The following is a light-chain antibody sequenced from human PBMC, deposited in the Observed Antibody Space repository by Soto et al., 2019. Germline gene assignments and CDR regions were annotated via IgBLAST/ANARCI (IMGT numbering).Light chain of an antibody. CDR2: WAS. CDR3: QQYYTTPRT. Sequence: DIVMTQCPDSLAVSLGERATINCKSSQSVLYSSNNKNYLAWYQQKPGQPPKLLIYWASTRESGVPDRFSGSGSGTDFTLTISSLQAEDVAVYYCQQYYTTPRTLGQGTKVEIK. V-gene: IGKV4-1*01. CDR1: QSVLYSSNNKNY. J-gene: IGKJ1*01.